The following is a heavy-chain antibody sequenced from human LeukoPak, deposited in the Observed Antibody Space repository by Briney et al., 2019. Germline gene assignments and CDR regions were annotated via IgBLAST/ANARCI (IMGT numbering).Heavy chain of an antibody. Sequence: GSLRLSCAASGFTVSSNYMSWVRQAPGKGLEWIGYIYYSGSTNYNPSLKSRVTISVDTSKNQFSLKLSSVTAADTAVYYCARRRGLDYNGYYYGMDVWGQGTTVTVSS. D-gene: IGHD4-11*01. CDR2: IYYSGST. CDR1: GFTVSSNY. CDR3: ARRRGLDYNGYYYGMDV. J-gene: IGHJ6*02. V-gene: IGHV4-59*08.